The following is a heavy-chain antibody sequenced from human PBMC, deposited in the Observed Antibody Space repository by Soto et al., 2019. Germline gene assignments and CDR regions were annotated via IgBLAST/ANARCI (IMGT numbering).Heavy chain of an antibody. CDR2: IKSEVGTT. Sequence: EVQLLESGGGLEKPGGSLRISYGASGFTFSKAWMSWVRQAQGKGLEWVARIKSEVGTTDYAAPVKGRFTISRDDSKSTVSLQLNSLKFEDTAVYYCIADVPESVAYHVDHCGRGTLVTVSP. J-gene: IGHJ4*02. D-gene: IGHD2-2*01. V-gene: IGHV3-15*01. CDR1: GFTFSKAW. CDR3: IADVPESVAYHVDH.